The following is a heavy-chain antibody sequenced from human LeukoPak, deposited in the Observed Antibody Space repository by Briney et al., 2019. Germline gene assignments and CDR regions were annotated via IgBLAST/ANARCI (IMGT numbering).Heavy chain of an antibody. CDR3: VRGSYGAYDY. J-gene: IGHJ4*02. D-gene: IGHD4-17*01. V-gene: IGHV3-21*01. Sequence: GGSLRLSCAASGFTFSMNWVRQAPGKGLEWVSSISSDSSYIYYADAVHGRFTVSRDNAKYSLYLQMNSLRAEDTAVYYCVRGSYGAYDYWGQGSLVTVSS. CDR2: ISSDSSYI. CDR1: GFTFS.